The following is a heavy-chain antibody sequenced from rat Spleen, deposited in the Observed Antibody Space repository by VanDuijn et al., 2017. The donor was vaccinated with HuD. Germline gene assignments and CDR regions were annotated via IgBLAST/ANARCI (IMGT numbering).Heavy chain of an antibody. D-gene: IGHD1-9*01. CDR1: GFTFSDYN. J-gene: IGHJ2*01. CDR3: ARQTTGIPFDY. CDR2: ISYDGSST. Sequence: EVQLVESDGGLVQPGRSLKLSCAASGFTFSDYNMAWVRQAPKKGLEWVATISYDGSSTYYRDSVKGRFTISRDNAKSTLYLQMDSLRSEDTATYYCARQTTGIPFDYWGQGVMVTVSS. V-gene: IGHV5-7*01.